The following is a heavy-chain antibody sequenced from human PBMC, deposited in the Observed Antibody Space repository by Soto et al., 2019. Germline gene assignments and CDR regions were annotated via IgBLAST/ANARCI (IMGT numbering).Heavy chain of an antibody. Sequence: SETLSLTCSVSGDYIHVGGYYWTWIRQRPGKGLEWMGYIYYTGKTYYNPSLESRLTMSVDRSKNQFSLRLASVTAADTAVYFCGRDLTSNANCIDPWGQGTLVTVSS. D-gene: IGHD2-2*01. CDR3: GRDLTSNANCIDP. V-gene: IGHV4-30-4*01. CDR1: GDYIHVGGYY. CDR2: IYYTGKT. J-gene: IGHJ5*02.